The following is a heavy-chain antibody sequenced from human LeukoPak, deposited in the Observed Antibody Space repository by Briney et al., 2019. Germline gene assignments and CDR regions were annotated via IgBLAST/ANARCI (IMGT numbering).Heavy chain of an antibody. J-gene: IGHJ6*03. CDR2: INHSGST. Sequence: SETLSLTCAVYGGSFSGYYWSWIRQPPGKGLEWIGEINHSGSTNYNPSLKSRVTISVDTSKNQFSLKLSSVTAADTAVYYCARAYYYEGYYMDVWGKGTTVTISS. V-gene: IGHV4-34*01. CDR3: ARAYYYEGYYMDV. D-gene: IGHD3-22*01. CDR1: GGSFSGYY.